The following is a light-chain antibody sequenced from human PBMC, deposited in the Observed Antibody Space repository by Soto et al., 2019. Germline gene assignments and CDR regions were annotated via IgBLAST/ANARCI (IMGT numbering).Light chain of an antibody. V-gene: IGKV1-5*03. CDR3: QQYNGYRT. J-gene: IGKJ1*01. Sequence: DIQMTQSPSTLSASVGDRVTITCRASQSISSWLAWYQQKPGKAPKLLIYKESSIDSGGPSRVSGSGSGTEVILSISSLQPDDFATYNCQQYNGYRTFSQGTKVEIK. CDR1: QSISSW. CDR2: KES.